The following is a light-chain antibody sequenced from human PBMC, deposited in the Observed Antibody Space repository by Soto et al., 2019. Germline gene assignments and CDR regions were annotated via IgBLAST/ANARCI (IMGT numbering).Light chain of an antibody. Sequence: DIQMTQSPSTLPASVGDRVTITCQASQNINNYLDWYQQKPGRAPKLLIYAASTLQSGVPSRFSGSGSGTDFTLTISSLQREDFATYYCQQSMSNLGTFGPGTKVDI. CDR2: AAS. CDR1: QNINNY. V-gene: IGKV1-39*01. J-gene: IGKJ3*01. CDR3: QQSMSNLGT.